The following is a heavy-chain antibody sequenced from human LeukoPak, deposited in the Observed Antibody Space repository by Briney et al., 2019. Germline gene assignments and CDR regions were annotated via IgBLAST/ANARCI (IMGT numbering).Heavy chain of an antibody. CDR3: ARNDYALGDY. Sequence: SETLSLTCTVSGGSISSGGSYWSWIRQHPGKGLEWIGYIYYSGSTYYNPSLKSRVTISVDTSKNQFSLKLSSVAAADTAVYYCARNDYALGDYWGQGTLVTVSS. V-gene: IGHV4-31*03. CDR1: GGSISSGGSY. D-gene: IGHD5-12*01. CDR2: IYYSGST. J-gene: IGHJ4*02.